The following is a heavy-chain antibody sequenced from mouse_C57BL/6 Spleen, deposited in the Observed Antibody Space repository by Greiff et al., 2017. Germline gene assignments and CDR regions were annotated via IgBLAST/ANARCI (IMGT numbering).Heavy chain of an antibody. CDR1: GFTFSDYG. V-gene: IGHV5-15*01. CDR3: ARRPTTVVATDWYFDV. CDR2: ISNLAYSI. J-gene: IGHJ1*03. D-gene: IGHD1-1*01. Sequence: EVQLQESGGGLVQPGGSLKLSCAASGFTFSDYGMAWVRQAPRKGPEWVAFISNLAYSIYYADTVTGRFTISRENAKNTLYLEMSSLRSEDTAMYYCARRPTTVVATDWYFDVWGTGTTVTVSS.